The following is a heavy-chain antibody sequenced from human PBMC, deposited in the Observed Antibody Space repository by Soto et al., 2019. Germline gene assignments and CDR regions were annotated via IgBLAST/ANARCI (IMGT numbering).Heavy chain of an antibody. Sequence: SGPTLVNPQQTLTLTCTFSGFSLPTCGGGVGWIRPPSVKSLEWLALIYWDDVKRYSPSLKSRLTITKDISKNQVVLTMTNMDPADIATYFCAHRTTTVTWWFDPWGQGTLVTVSS. CDR2: IYWDDVK. J-gene: IGHJ5*02. CDR1: GFSLPTCGGG. CDR3: AHRTTTVTWWFDP. V-gene: IGHV2-5*02. D-gene: IGHD4-17*01.